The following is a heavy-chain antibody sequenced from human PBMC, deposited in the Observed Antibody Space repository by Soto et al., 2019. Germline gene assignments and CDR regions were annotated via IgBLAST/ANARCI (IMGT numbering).Heavy chain of an antibody. Sequence: QVQLVQSGAEVKKPGASVRVSCKASGYTFTSYAMHWVRQAPGQRLEWMGWINAGNGNTKYSQKFQGRVTITRDTSASTAYMEVSSLRSEDTAVYYCARGDYYDIHDYWGQGTLVTVSS. J-gene: IGHJ4*02. CDR3: ARGDYYDIHDY. CDR1: GYTFTSYA. CDR2: INAGNGNT. D-gene: IGHD3-22*01. V-gene: IGHV1-3*01.